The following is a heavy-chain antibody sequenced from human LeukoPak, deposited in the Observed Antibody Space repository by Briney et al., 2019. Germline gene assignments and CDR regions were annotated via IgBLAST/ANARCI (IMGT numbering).Heavy chain of an antibody. V-gene: IGHV3-23*01. CDR3: AKDPGIAVAGTIWFDP. D-gene: IGHD6-19*01. CDR2: ISGSGGST. Sequence: PGASLRLSCAASGFTVSSYAMSWVRQAPGKGLEWVSAISGSGGSTYYADSVKGRFTMSRDNSKNTLYLQMNSLRAEDTAVYYCAKDPGIAVAGTIWFDPWGQGTLVTVSS. CDR1: GFTVSSYA. J-gene: IGHJ5*02.